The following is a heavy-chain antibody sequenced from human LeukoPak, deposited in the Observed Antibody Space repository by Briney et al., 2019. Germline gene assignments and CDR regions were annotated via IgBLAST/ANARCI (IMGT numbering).Heavy chain of an antibody. Sequence: GGSLRLSCAASGFTFSSYAMSWVRQAPGKELEWVSAISGSGGSTYYADSVKGRFTISRDNSKNTLYLQMNSLRAEDTAVYYCAKGLKGSSWHGDDYWGQGTLVTVSS. V-gene: IGHV3-23*01. J-gene: IGHJ4*02. CDR3: AKGLKGSSWHGDDY. CDR1: GFTFSSYA. D-gene: IGHD6-13*01. CDR2: ISGSGGST.